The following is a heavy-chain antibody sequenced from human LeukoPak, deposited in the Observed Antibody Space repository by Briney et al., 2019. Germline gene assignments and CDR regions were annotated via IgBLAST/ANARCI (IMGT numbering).Heavy chain of an antibody. CDR1: GFTFSSYA. J-gene: IGHJ5*02. Sequence: GGSLRLSCAASGFTFSSYAMSWVRQAPGKGLEWVSAISGSGGSTYYADSVKGRFTISRDNSKNTLYLQMNSLRAEDTAVYYCAKDPGVRFLDRQNNWFDPWGQGTPVTVSS. D-gene: IGHD3-3*01. CDR3: AKDPGVRFLDRQNNWFDP. CDR2: ISGSGGST. V-gene: IGHV3-23*01.